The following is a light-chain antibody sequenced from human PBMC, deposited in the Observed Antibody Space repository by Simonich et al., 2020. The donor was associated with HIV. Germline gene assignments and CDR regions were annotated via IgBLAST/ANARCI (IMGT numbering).Light chain of an antibody. Sequence: QSALTQPPSASGSPGQSVNISCTGTSSDVGGYNYVSWYQQHPGQAPKLMIYEVTSRPSGFPDRFSGSKSGNTASLTVSGLQAEDEADYYCSSYTSSSTVFGTGTKVTVL. CDR1: SSDVGGYNY. CDR3: SSYTSSSTV. CDR2: EVT. V-gene: IGLV2-8*01. J-gene: IGLJ1*01.